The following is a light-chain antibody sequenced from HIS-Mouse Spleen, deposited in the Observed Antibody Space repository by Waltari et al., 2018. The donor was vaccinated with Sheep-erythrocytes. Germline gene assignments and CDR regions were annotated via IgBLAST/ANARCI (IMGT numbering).Light chain of an antibody. Sequence: QSALTQPRSVAGSPGQSVTISFTGTSSDFGGYNYVSWYQQHPGKAPKIMIYDFSKRPSGVPDRFSGSKSGNAASLTISGLQAEDEADYYCCSYAGSYNHVFATGTKVTVL. V-gene: IGLV2-11*01. CDR1: SSDFGGYNY. J-gene: IGLJ1*01. CDR2: DFS. CDR3: CSYAGSYNHV.